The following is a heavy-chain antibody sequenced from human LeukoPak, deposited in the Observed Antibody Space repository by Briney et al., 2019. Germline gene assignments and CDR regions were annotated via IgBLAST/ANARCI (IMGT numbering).Heavy chain of an antibody. D-gene: IGHD6-19*01. J-gene: IGHJ3*02. Sequence: GGSLRLSCAASGFTFRSYWMHWVRQAPGKGLVWVSRINSDGSITGDADSVKGRFTISRDNAKNTLFLQMNSLRVEDTAVYHCARSGWTGDAFDIWGQGTMVTVSS. CDR1: GFTFRSYW. CDR3: ARSGWTGDAFDI. CDR2: INSDGSIT. V-gene: IGHV3-74*01.